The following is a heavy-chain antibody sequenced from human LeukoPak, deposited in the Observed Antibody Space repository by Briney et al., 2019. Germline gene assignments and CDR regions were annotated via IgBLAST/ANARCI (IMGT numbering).Heavy chain of an antibody. D-gene: IGHD3-22*01. CDR2: ISGSGGST. CDR1: GFTFSTYV. CDR3: ARLGDSSGYYDY. V-gene: IGHV3-23*01. Sequence: PGGSLRLSCAASGFTFSTYVMNWVRQAPGKGLEWVSAISGSGGSTYYTDSVKGRFTISRDNSKNTLYLQMNSLRAEDTAVYYCARLGDSSGYYDYWGQGTLVTVSS. J-gene: IGHJ4*02.